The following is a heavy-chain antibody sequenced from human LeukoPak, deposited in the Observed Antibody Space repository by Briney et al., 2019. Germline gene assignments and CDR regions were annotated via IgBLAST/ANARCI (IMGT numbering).Heavy chain of an antibody. CDR1: GGSFSGYY. J-gene: IGHJ4*02. V-gene: IGHV4-34*01. CDR3: ASPSRHFDY. CDR2: INHSGST. Sequence: SETLSLTCAVYGGSFSGYYWSWIRQPPGKGLEWIGEINHSGSTNYNPSLKCRVTISVDTSKNQFSLKLSSVTAADTAVYYCASPSRHFDYWGQGTLVTVSS.